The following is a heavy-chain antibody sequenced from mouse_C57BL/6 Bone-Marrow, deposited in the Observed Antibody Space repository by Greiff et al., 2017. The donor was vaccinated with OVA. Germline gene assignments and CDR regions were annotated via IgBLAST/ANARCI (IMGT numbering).Heavy chain of an antibody. CDR3: ARGMRLRCAWFAY. CDR2: IDPSDSYT. CDR1: GYTFTSYW. D-gene: IGHD2-4*01. V-gene: IGHV1-59*01. Sequence: QVQLQQPGAELVRPGTSVKLSCKASGYTFTSYWMHWVKQRPGHGLEWIGVIDPSDSYTNYNQKFKGKATVTVDTSSSTAYMQRRSLTSEDSAVYYCARGMRLRCAWFAYWGQGTLVTVSA. J-gene: IGHJ3*01.